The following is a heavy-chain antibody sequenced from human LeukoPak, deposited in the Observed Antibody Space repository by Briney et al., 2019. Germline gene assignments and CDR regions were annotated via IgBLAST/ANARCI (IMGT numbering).Heavy chain of an antibody. CDR3: LKDRLGAGDY. D-gene: IGHD7-27*01. CDR2: ITSNGDTT. J-gene: IGHJ4*02. CDR1: GFTFSSYA. V-gene: IGHV3-64D*06. Sequence: GGSLRLSCSASGFTFSSYAMHWVRQAPGRGLEYVSAITSNGDTTYYADSVKGRFTISRDNSKNTLYLQMTGLRAEDTAIYYCLKDRLGAGDYWGQGTLVTVSS.